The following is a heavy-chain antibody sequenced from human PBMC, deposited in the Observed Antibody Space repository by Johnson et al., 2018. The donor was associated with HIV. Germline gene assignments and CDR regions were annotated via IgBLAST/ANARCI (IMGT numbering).Heavy chain of an antibody. Sequence: QVQLVESGGGVVQPGGSLRLSCAASGFTFSSYAMHWVRQAPGKGLEWVAVISYDGSNKYYADSVKGRFTISRDNSKNTLYLQMNSLRAEDTAVYYCAKASDAFDIWGQGTMVTVSS. CDR2: ISYDGSNK. CDR1: GFTFSSYA. J-gene: IGHJ3*02. V-gene: IGHV3-30*04. CDR3: AKASDAFDI.